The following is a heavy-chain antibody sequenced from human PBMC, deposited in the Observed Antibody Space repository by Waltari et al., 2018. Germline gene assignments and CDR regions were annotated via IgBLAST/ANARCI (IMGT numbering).Heavy chain of an antibody. J-gene: IGHJ6*03. D-gene: IGHD6-13*01. CDR2: IYSSGRT. V-gene: IGHV4-61*02. CDR1: GGSISSGSYY. Sequence: QVQLQESGPGLVKPSQTLSLTCTVSGGSISSGSYYWSWIRQPAGKGLDWIGRIYSSGRTNYNPSLKSRVTISVDTSKNQFSLKLSSVTAADTAVYYCARTSYSSSWYYMDVWGKGATVTVSS. CDR3: ARTSYSSSWYYMDV.